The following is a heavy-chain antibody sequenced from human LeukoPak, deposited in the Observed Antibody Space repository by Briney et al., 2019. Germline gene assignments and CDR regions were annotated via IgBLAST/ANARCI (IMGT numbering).Heavy chain of an antibody. Sequence: ASVKVSCKASGYTFTSYGISWVRQAPGQGLEWMGWINPNSGGTNYAQKFQGRVTMTGDTSISTAYMELSRLSSDDTAIYYCGGRPDTAIVPIFDYWGQGTLVTVSS. CDR1: GYTFTSYG. V-gene: IGHV1-2*02. CDR2: INPNSGGT. CDR3: GGRPDTAIVPIFDY. D-gene: IGHD5-18*01. J-gene: IGHJ4*02.